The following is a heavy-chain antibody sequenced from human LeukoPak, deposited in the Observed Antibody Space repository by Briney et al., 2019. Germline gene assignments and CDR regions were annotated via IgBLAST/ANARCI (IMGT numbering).Heavy chain of an antibody. D-gene: IGHD3-22*01. V-gene: IGHV1-69*13. CDR1: GGTFSSYA. J-gene: IGHJ6*03. CDR3: ARGWQWLPEPTYYYYYMDV. Sequence: GASVKVSCKASGGTFSSYAISWVRQAPGQGLEWMGGIIPIFGTANYAQKFQGRVTITADESTSTAYMELSSLRSEDTAVYYCARGWQWLPEPTYYYYYMDVWGRGTTVTISS. CDR2: IIPIFGTA.